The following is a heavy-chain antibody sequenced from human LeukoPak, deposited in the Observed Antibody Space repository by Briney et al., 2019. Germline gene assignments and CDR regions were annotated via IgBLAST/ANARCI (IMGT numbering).Heavy chain of an antibody. D-gene: IGHD1-26*01. CDR1: GFTFSSYG. CDR2: ISGSGDST. CDR3: AKGSGSFGRYSFDY. Sequence: PGGSLRLSCAASGFTFSSYGMNWVHQAPGKGLEWVSAISGSGDSTYYADSVKGRFTISRDNSKNTLYLQMNSLRAEDTAVYYCAKGSGSFGRYSFDYWGQGTLLTVSS. V-gene: IGHV3-23*01. J-gene: IGHJ4*02.